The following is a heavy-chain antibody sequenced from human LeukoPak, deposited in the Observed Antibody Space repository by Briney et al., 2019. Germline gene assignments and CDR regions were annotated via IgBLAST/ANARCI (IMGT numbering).Heavy chain of an antibody. CDR1: GFTFSSYG. V-gene: IGHV3-30*02. CDR2: IRYDGSNK. Sequence: PGGSLRLSCAASGFTFSSYGMHWVRQAPRKGLEWVAFIRYDGSNKYYADSVKGRFTISRDNSKNTLYLQMNSLRAEDTAVYYCAKDPIVGATREYYFDYWGQGTLVTVSS. D-gene: IGHD1-26*01. J-gene: IGHJ4*02. CDR3: AKDPIVGATREYYFDY.